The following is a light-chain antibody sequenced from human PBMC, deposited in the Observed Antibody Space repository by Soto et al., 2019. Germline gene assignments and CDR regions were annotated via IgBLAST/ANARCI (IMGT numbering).Light chain of an antibody. CDR1: QGISTY. CDR3: QQLRT. J-gene: IGKJ1*01. CDR2: SAS. V-gene: IGKV1-9*01. Sequence: DIQLTQSPSFLPASIGDRVTITCRASQGISTYLAWYQHSPGKAPKLLIFSASTLRSGVPSRFSGSGSGTEFTLTISSLQPEDFATYYCQQLRTFGQGTKVEVK.